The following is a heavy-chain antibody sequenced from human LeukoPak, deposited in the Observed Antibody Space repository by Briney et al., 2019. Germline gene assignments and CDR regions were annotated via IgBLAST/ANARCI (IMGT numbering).Heavy chain of an antibody. D-gene: IGHD4-23*01. CDR2: ISYDGSNK. CDR3: ASGGNPRYY. Sequence: GRSLRLSCAASGFTFSSYAMHWVRQAPGKGLEWVAVISYDGSNKYYADSVEGRFTISRDNSKNTLYLQMNSLRAEDTAVYYCASGGNPRYYWGQGTLVTVSS. CDR1: GFTFSSYA. J-gene: IGHJ4*02. V-gene: IGHV3-30*01.